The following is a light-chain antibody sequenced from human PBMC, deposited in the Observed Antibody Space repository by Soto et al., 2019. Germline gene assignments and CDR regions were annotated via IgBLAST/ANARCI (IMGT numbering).Light chain of an antibody. CDR1: QSVSSNY. CDR3: HQYASSPYT. V-gene: IGKV3-20*01. J-gene: IGKJ2*01. CDR2: GAS. Sequence: ENVLTQSPGTLSLSPGEGASLSCRASQSVSSNYLAWFQQKPGQVPRLLIYGASSRATGIPGRFSGSGSGTDFTLTITRLEPEDFAVYYCHQYASSPYTFGQGTILEIK.